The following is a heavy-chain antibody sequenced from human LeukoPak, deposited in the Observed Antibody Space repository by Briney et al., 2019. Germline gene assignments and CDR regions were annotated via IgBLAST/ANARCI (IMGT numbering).Heavy chain of an antibody. CDR2: IYYSGST. Sequence: SETLSLTCTVSGGSISSSSYYWGWIRQPPGKGLEWTGSIYYSGSTYYNPSLKSRVTISVDTSKNQFSLKLSSVTAADTAVYYCARVTVAGPYYMDVWGKGTTVTVSS. J-gene: IGHJ6*03. D-gene: IGHD6-19*01. CDR1: GGSISSSSYY. CDR3: ARVTVAGPYYMDV. V-gene: IGHV4-39*07.